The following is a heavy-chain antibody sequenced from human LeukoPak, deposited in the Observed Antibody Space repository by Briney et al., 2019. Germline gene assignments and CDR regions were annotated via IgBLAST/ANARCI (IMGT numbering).Heavy chain of an antibody. CDR2: ISGSGSST. J-gene: IGHJ6*02. CDR3: AKAFYYGSGSYYWYYGMDV. V-gene: IGHV3-23*01. Sequence: PGGSLRLSCAASGFTFSSYAMSWVRQAPGKGLEWVSSISGSGSSTYYADSVKGRFTISRDNSKNTLYLQMNSLRAEDTAVYYCAKAFYYGSGSYYWYYGMDVWGQGTTVTVSS. CDR1: GFTFSSYA. D-gene: IGHD3-10*01.